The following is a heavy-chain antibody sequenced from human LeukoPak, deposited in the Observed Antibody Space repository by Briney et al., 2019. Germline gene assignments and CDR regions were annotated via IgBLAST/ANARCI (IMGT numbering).Heavy chain of an antibody. CDR2: LYDTGST. V-gene: IGHV4-59*12. J-gene: IGHJ3*02. Sequence: SETLSLTCSVSGGSISNYHWSWIRQPPGKGLEWIGYLYDTGSTNYNPSLKSRVTISVDTFNYQISLKMTSVTAADTAVYFCAKEGMGSEDTTADGAFDSWGQGTMVIVS. D-gene: IGHD2/OR15-2a*01. CDR3: AKEGMGSEDTTADGAFDS. CDR1: GGSISNYH.